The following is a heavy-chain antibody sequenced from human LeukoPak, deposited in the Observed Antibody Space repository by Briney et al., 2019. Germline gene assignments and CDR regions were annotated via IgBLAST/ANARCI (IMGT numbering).Heavy chain of an antibody. Sequence: GGSLRLSCAASGFTFSSYWMSWVRQAPGKGLEWVANIKQDGSEKYYVDSVKGRFTISRDNAKNSLYLQMNSLRAEDTAVYYCASLNYGSGSSVDYWGQGTLVTVSS. CDR2: IKQDGSEK. D-gene: IGHD3-10*01. CDR3: ASLNYGSGSSVDY. CDR1: GFTFSSYW. V-gene: IGHV3-7*01. J-gene: IGHJ4*02.